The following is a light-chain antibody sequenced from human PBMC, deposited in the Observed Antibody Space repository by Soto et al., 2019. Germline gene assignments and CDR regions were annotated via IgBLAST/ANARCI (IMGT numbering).Light chain of an antibody. V-gene: IGLV2-14*01. CDR1: SSDVGGYNY. CDR3: SSYPSSSIIGV. J-gene: IGLJ1*01. Sequence: QSVLTQPASVSGSPGQSITISCTGTSSDVGGYNYVSWYQQHPGKAPKLMIYEVSNRPSGVSNRFSGSKSGNTASLTISGLQAEDEADSYCSSYPSSSIIGVLGNGTKVT. CDR2: EVS.